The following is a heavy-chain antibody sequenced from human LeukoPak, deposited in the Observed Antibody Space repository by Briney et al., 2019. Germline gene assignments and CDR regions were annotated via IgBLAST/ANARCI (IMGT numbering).Heavy chain of an antibody. CDR1: GGSISSSSYY. V-gene: IGHV4-39*01. J-gene: IGHJ6*02. CDR3: ARSASIFGRGYGMDV. D-gene: IGHD3-3*01. Sequence: SETLSLTCTVSGGSISSSSYYWGWLRQPPGEGLEWIGSIYYSGSTYYNPSLKSRVTISVDTSKNQFSLKLSSVTAADTAVYYCARSASIFGRGYGMDVWGQGTTVTVSS. CDR2: IYYSGST.